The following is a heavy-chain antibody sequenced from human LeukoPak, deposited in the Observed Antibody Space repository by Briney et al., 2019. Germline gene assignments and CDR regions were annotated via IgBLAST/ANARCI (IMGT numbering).Heavy chain of an antibody. J-gene: IGHJ4*02. CDR1: GFTFSSYG. D-gene: IGHD6-19*01. V-gene: IGHV3-30*02. Sequence: GGSLRLSCAASGFTFSSYGMHWVRQAPGKGLEWVAFVRYDGNDKYYADSVKGRFTISRDNSKNTVYLQMNSLRAEDTAVYYCAKAGSGWYAPYWGQGTLVTVSS. CDR3: AKAGSGWYAPY. CDR2: VRYDGNDK.